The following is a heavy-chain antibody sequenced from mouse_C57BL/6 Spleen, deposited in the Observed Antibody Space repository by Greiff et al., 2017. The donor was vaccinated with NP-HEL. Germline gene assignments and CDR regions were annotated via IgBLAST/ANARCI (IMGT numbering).Heavy chain of an antibody. CDR3: TTFYGSSP. Sequence: EVQLQQSGAELVRPGASVKLSCTASGFNIKDDYMHWVKQRPEQGLEWIGWIDPENGDTEYASKFQGKATITADTSSNTAYLQLSSLTSEDTAVYYCTTFYGSSPWGQGTTLTVSS. D-gene: IGHD1-1*01. V-gene: IGHV14-4*01. CDR2: IDPENGDT. CDR1: GFNIKDDY. J-gene: IGHJ2*01.